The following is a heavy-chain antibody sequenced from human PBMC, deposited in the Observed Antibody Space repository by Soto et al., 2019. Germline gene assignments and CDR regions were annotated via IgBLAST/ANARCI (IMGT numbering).Heavy chain of an antibody. CDR3: XHSLIGYYYDSSGSNWFDP. V-gene: IGHV2-5*02. J-gene: IGHJ5*02. D-gene: IGHD3-22*01. CDR2: IYWDDDK. Sequence: QITLKESGPTLVKPTQTLTLTCTFSGFSLSTSGVGVGWIRQPPGKALEWLALIYWDDDKRYSPSLKSRLTITKDTSKNQVVLXXTNMDPVXTATYYXXHSLIGYYYDSSGSNWFDPWGQGTLVTVSS. CDR1: GFSLSTSGVG.